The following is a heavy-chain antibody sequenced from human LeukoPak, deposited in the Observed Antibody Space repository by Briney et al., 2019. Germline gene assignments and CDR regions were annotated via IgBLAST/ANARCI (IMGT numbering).Heavy chain of an antibody. J-gene: IGHJ6*02. Sequence: SETPSLTCTASGGSVSSGSYYWSWIRQPPGKGLEWIGYIYYSGSTNYNPSLKSRVTISVDTSKNQFSLKLSSVTAADTAVYYCARYCSGRDGMDVWGQGTTVTVSS. CDR2: IYYSGST. CDR3: ARYCSGRDGMDV. CDR1: GGSVSSGSYY. D-gene: IGHD2-15*01. V-gene: IGHV4-61*01.